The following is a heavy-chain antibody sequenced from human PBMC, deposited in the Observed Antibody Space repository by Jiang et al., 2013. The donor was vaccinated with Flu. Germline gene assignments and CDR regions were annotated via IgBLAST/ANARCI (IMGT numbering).Heavy chain of an antibody. Sequence: VQLLESGGGLVQPGGSLRLSCAASGFSFSNYEMNWVRQAPGKGLEWISYISGSGTTIYYADSVKGRFTISRDNAKNSLYLQMNSLRAEDTALYYCARDNDGDYYFDYVGPGNPGHRLL. CDR3: ARDNDGDYYFDY. CDR1: GFSFSNYE. V-gene: IGHV3-48*03. D-gene: IGHD4-17*01. J-gene: IGHJ4*02. CDR2: ISGSGTTI.